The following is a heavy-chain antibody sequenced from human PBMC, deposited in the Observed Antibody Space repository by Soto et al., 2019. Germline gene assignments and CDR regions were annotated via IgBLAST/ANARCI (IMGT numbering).Heavy chain of an antibody. Sequence: GGSLRLSCSASGFTCSSYALHWVRQAPGKGLEYVSGISSNGGSIFYADSVKGRFTISRDNSKNTLYLKMTGLRVDDTAVYSRVKDRFGDTSGYFDSWGQGTMVTVSS. CDR2: ISSNGGSI. J-gene: IGHJ4*02. CDR3: VKDRFGDTSGYFDS. D-gene: IGHD2-21*01. CDR1: GFTCSSYA. V-gene: IGHV3-64D*08.